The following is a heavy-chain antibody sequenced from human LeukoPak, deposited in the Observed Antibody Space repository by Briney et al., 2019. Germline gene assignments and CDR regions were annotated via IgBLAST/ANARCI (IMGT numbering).Heavy chain of an antibody. Sequence: PGGSLRLSCAASGFKFSSYSMSWVRQAPGKGLEWVANIKQDGSEKYYVDSVKGRFTISRDNAKNSLYLQMNSLRVDDTAVYYCARDGLPFDYWGQGTLVTVSS. CDR2: IKQDGSEK. V-gene: IGHV3-7*05. J-gene: IGHJ4*02. CDR1: GFKFSSYS. CDR3: ARDGLPFDY.